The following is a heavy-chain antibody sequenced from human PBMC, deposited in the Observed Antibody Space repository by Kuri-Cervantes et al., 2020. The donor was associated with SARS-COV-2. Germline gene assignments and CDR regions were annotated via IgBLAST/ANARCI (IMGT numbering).Heavy chain of an antibody. J-gene: IGHJ5*02. D-gene: IGHD3-10*01. V-gene: IGHV3-23*01. CDR1: GFTFSIYA. CDR2: ISGSGAVT. Sequence: GESLKISCAASGFTFSIYAMSWVRQAPGKGLEWVAGISGSGAVTYYTDSLRGRFTISRDHSKNTVILQMTSLRAEDTAVYYCARGVYFYGSGTYYGGWFDPWGQGTLVTVSS. CDR3: ARGVYFYGSGTYYGGWFDP.